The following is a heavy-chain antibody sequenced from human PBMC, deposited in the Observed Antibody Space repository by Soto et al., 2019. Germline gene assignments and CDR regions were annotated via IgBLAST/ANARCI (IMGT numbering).Heavy chain of an antibody. CDR1: GFTFSDAW. CDR3: TTGGLVYARFDY. J-gene: IGHJ4*01. D-gene: IGHD2-8*01. CDR2: IKTKPEGGTT. V-gene: IGHV3-15*05. Sequence: GGSLRLSCAVSGFTFSDAWMNWVRQAPGKGLEWVGRIKTKPEGGTTDYAAPVKDRFIISRDDSTNTVYLQMNSLSTEDAAVYYCTTGGLVYARFDYWGQGTLVTVSS.